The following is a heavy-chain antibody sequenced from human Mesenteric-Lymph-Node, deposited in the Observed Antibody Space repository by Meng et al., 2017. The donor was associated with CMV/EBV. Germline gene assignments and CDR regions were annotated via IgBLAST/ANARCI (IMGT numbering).Heavy chain of an antibody. CDR1: GGSFSGYY. CDR2: INHSGIT. D-gene: IGHD1-26*01. CDR3: ARRIVGASWFDP. V-gene: IGHV4-34*01. Sequence: CPVYGGSFSGYYWPWIRQPPGTGLEWIGEINHSGITNYDPSLKSRVAISLDTSRNQFSLKLTSVTAADTAVYYCARRIVGASWFDPWGQGTLVTVSS. J-gene: IGHJ5*02.